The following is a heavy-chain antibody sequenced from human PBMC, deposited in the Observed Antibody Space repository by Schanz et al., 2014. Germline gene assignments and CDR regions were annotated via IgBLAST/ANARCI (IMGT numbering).Heavy chain of an antibody. Sequence: QVYLVQSGGGVVQPGRSLRLSCAASGFIFSTFGMHWVRQVPGKGLEWVAVVCYDGSKKYYADSVKGRFTTSRDNSKNTMYLQMNSLRAEDTAVYYCVKDLQRELLRDDHYYGMDVWGQGTTVTVSS. J-gene: IGHJ6*02. CDR1: GFIFSTFG. D-gene: IGHD1-26*01. CDR2: VCYDGSKK. CDR3: VKDLQRELLRDDHYYGMDV. V-gene: IGHV3-33*06.